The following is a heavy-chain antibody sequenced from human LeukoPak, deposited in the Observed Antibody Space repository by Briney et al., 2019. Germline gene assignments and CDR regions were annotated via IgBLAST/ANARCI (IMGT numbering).Heavy chain of an antibody. J-gene: IGHJ4*02. D-gene: IGHD4-23*01. CDR3: ARQEDYGGKGRDY. V-gene: IGHV5-51*01. CDR1: GDSFTSYW. Sequence: GESLKISCKGSGDSFTSYWIGWVRQMPGKGMEWMGIIYPGDSDTRYSPSFQGQVTISADKSISTAYLQWSSLKASDTAMYYCARQEDYGGKGRDYWGQGTLVTVSS. CDR2: IYPGDSDT.